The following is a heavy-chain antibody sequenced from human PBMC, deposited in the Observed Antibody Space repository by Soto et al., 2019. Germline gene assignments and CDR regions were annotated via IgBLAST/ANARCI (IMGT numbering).Heavy chain of an antibody. CDR1: GFTFSSYS. V-gene: IGHV3-21*01. CDR2: ISSSSSYI. D-gene: IGHD5-12*01. J-gene: IGHJ4*02. CDR3: ARDRSRAIVATFGY. Sequence: PGGSLRLSCAASGFTFSSYSMNWVRQAPGKGLEWVSSISSSSSYIYYADSVKGRFTISRDNAKNSLYLQMNSLRAEDTAVYYCARDRSRAIVATFGYWGQGTLVTVSS.